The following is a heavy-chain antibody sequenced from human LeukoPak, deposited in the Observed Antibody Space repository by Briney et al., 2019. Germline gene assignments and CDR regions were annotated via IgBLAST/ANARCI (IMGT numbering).Heavy chain of an antibody. CDR3: ARYNWNYFDY. J-gene: IGHJ4*02. Sequence: GGSLRLSCAAPGFTFSSYEMNWVRQAPGKGLEWVSYISSSGSTIYYADSVKGRFTISRDNAKNSLYLQMNSLRAEDTAVYYCARYNWNYFDYWGQGTLVTVSS. CDR1: GFTFSSYE. V-gene: IGHV3-48*03. CDR2: ISSSGSTI. D-gene: IGHD1-20*01.